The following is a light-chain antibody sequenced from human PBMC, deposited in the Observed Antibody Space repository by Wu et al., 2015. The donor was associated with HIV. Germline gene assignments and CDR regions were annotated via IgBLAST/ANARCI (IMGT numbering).Light chain of an antibody. CDR2: GAS. J-gene: IGKJ1*01. V-gene: IGKV3-15*01. Sequence: EIVMTQSPATLSVSPGERATLSCRASQSVSSNLAWYQQKLGQAPRLLIYGASTRATGIPARFSGSGSGTEFTLTISSLQSEDFAVYYCQQYNNWPPGTFGQGTKGGNQT. CDR3: QQYNNWPPGT. CDR1: QSVSSN.